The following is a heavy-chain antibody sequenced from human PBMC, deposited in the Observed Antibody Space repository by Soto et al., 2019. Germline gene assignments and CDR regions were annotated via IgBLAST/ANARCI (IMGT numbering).Heavy chain of an antibody. J-gene: IGHJ4*02. CDR2: ISPKSGGT. Sequence: QVQLVQSGAEVKKPGASVKVSCEASGYTFIDFYMHWVRQAPGQGFEWMGGISPKSGGTNYAQKFQGRVTMTWDTSLNTAYMELSSLISEDTAVYYCARPPGYISDWYYFDHWGQGTLVTFSS. V-gene: IGHV1-2*02. D-gene: IGHD6-19*01. CDR3: ARPPGYISDWYYFDH. CDR1: GYTFIDFY.